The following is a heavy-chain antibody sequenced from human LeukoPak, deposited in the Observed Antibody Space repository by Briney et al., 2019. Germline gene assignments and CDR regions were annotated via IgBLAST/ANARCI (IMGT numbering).Heavy chain of an antibody. Sequence: GGSLRLSCAASGFTVSSNYMSWVRQAPGKGLEWVSVIYSGGSTYHADSVKGRFTISRDNSKNTLYLQMNSLRAEDTAVYYCAKDAYDFWSGPLIDYWGQGTLVTVSS. CDR2: IYSGGST. CDR3: AKDAYDFWSGPLIDY. D-gene: IGHD3-3*01. CDR1: GFTVSSNY. J-gene: IGHJ4*02. V-gene: IGHV3-53*01.